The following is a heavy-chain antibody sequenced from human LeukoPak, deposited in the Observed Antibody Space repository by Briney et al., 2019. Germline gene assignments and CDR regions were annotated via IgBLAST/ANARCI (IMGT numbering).Heavy chain of an antibody. CDR1: GFTFSSYS. CDR2: ISSSSSTI. Sequence: GRSLRLSCAASGFTFSSYSMNWVRQAPGKGLEWVSYISSSSSTIYYADSVKGRFTISRDNAKNSLYLQMNSLRAEDTAVYYCARDGGTRYNWNDPPLDYWGQGTLVIVSS. V-gene: IGHV3-48*04. J-gene: IGHJ4*02. D-gene: IGHD1-20*01. CDR3: ARDGGTRYNWNDPPLDY.